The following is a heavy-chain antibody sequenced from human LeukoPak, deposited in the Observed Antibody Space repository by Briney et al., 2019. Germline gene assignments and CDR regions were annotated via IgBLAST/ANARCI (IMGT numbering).Heavy chain of an antibody. J-gene: IGHJ4*02. CDR2: ISGSGGST. CDR3: ARGTRGYSGYDPDY. Sequence: GGSLRLSCAASGFTFSSYAMSWVRQAPVKGLEWVSAISGSGGSTYYADYVKGQFTISRDNSKNTLYLQMNSLRAEDTAVYYCARGTRGYSGYDPDYWGQGTLVSVSS. V-gene: IGHV3-23*01. D-gene: IGHD5-12*01. CDR1: GFTFSSYA.